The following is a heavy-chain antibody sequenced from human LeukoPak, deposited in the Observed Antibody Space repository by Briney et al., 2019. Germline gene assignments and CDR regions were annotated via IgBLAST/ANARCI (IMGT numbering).Heavy chain of an antibody. CDR2: IYPGDSDT. CDR3: ARRRGIPNWFDP. Sequence: GESLKLSCKGSGYRFTSYCIGWVRQMPGKGLEWMGIIYPGDSDTRYSPSFQGQVTISADKSIRAAYLQWSSLKASDTAMYYCARRRGIPNWFDPWGQGTLVTVSS. CDR1: GYRFTSYC. V-gene: IGHV5-51*01. D-gene: IGHD3-16*01. J-gene: IGHJ5*02.